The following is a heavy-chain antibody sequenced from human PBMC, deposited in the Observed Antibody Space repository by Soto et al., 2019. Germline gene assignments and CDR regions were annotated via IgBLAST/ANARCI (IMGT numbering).Heavy chain of an antibody. V-gene: IGHV4-4*07. CDR1: GGSTSSYY. CDR2: IYTSGST. CDR3: ARDLYSSGWTNRFDP. Sequence: SETLSLTCTVSGGSTSSYYWSWIRQPAGKGLEWIGRIYTSGSTNYNPSLKSRVTMSVDTSKNQFSLKLSSVTAADTAVYYCARDLYSSGWTNRFDPWGQGTLVTVSS. D-gene: IGHD6-19*01. J-gene: IGHJ5*02.